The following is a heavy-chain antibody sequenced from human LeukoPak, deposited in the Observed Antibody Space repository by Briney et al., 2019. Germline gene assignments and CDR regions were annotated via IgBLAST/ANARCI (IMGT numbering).Heavy chain of an antibody. CDR3: ARDGWWVVVPAASDAFDI. Sequence: GASVKVSCKASGGTFSSFGISWVRQAPGQGLEWMGWINPNSGGTNYAQKFQGRVTMTRDTSISTAYMELSRLRSDDTAVYYCARDGWWVVVPAASDAFDIWGQGTMVTVSS. CDR1: GGTFSSFG. D-gene: IGHD2-2*01. V-gene: IGHV1-2*02. CDR2: INPNSGGT. J-gene: IGHJ3*02.